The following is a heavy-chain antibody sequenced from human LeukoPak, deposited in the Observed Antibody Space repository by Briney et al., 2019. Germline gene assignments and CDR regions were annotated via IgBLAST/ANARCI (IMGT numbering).Heavy chain of an antibody. CDR1: GFTFSSYA. V-gene: IGHV3-30*18. D-gene: IGHD1-14*01. CDR3: AQDRDTNRLHYYHGMDV. CDR2: ISYDGSDK. J-gene: IGHJ6*02. Sequence: GGSLRLSCAASGFTFSSYAMSWVRQAPGKGLEWVAVISYDGSDKYYADSVKGRFTISRDNSKNTLYLQMNSLRAEDTAVYYCAQDRDTNRLHYYHGMDVWGQGTTVTVSS.